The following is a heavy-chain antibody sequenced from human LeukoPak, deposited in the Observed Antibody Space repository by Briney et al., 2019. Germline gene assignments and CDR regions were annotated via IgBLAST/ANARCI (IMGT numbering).Heavy chain of an antibody. J-gene: IGHJ3*02. D-gene: IGHD6-19*01. CDR1: GFTFGDYG. CDR2: INWDGGSK. Sequence: GGSLRLSCAASGFTFGDYGMSWARQAPGKGLEWVSVINWDGGSKGYADSVKGRFTISRDNAKNFLYLQMNSLRAEDTALYYCARTVSSAGWSDDAFDIWGQGTMVTVSS. V-gene: IGHV3-20*04. CDR3: ARTVSSAGWSDDAFDI.